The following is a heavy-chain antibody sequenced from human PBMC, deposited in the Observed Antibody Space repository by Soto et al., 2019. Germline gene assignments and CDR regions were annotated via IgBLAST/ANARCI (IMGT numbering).Heavy chain of an antibody. CDR1: GFSLSTRGEA. Sequence: QITLKESGPALVKPTQTLTLTCTFSGFSLSTRGEAVSWIRQPPGEALEWLALIYWDDDNRYNPTLKTRLTITKDTSKNQVVLTLTNMDPVGTATYYCARYVSASPAGWFDPWGQGILVTVSS. J-gene: IGHJ5*02. D-gene: IGHD3-10*01. CDR3: ARYVSASPAGWFDP. CDR2: IYWDDDN. V-gene: IGHV2-5*02.